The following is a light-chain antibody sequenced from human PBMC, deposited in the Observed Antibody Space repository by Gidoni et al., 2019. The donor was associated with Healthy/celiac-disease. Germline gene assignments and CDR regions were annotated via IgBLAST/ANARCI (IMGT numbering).Light chain of an antibody. CDR1: SSDGGGYNY. Sequence: QSALTQPASVSGSPGQSITISCTGPSSDGGGYNYVSCYQQHPGKAPKLMIYEVSNRPSGVSNRFSGSNSGNTASLTIAGLQSEDEADYYCSSYTSSSTYVFGTGTKVTVL. CDR3: SSYTSSSTYV. V-gene: IGLV2-14*01. CDR2: EVS. J-gene: IGLJ1*01.